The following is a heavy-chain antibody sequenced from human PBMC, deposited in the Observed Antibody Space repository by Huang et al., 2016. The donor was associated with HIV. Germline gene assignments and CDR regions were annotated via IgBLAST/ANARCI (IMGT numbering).Heavy chain of an antibody. V-gene: IGHV3-9*01. J-gene: IGHJ4*02. Sequence: FSCSASGFTFDDYAMHWVRQAPGKGLEWVSSIGWNSAVTGHAASVSGRFTISRDNANNSLYLEMNGLGLEDTAIYFCAKDRYSSSWNYFDFWGQGALVIVSS. CDR2: IGWNSAVT. D-gene: IGHD4-4*01. CDR3: AKDRYSSSWNYFDF. CDR1: GFTFDDYA.